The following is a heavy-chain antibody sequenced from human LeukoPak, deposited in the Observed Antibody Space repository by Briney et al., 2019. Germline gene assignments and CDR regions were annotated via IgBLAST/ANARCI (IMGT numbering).Heavy chain of an antibody. J-gene: IGHJ3*02. D-gene: IGHD2-2*01. V-gene: IGHV4-39*01. CDR2: MDYNGGK. CDR3: ARNASSLGAGAFDI. CDR1: GGSMTTDNYY. Sequence: PSETLSLTCTVSGGSMTTDNYYWVWIRQPPSKGLEWIANMDYNGGKQYSRSRSLTSRVTISVDTSKNQFSLKLSSVTAADTAMYYCARNASSLGAGAFDIWGQGTMVTVSS.